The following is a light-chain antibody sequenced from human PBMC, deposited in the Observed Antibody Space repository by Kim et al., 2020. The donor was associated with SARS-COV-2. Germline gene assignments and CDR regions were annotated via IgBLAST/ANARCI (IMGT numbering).Light chain of an antibody. CDR3: ASYAGTNIGV. J-gene: IGLJ1*01. CDR1: SRDVGAYNY. Sequence: GQSVTISCTGTSRDVGAYNYVSWYQQRPGEAPKLIIFEVSGRPSGVPDRFSGSKSGTTASLTVSGLQAEDEADYYCASYAGTNIGVFGTGTKVTVL. CDR2: EVS. V-gene: IGLV2-8*01.